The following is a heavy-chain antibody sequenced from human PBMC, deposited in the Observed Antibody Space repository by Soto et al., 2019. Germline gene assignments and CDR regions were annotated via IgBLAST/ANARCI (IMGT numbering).Heavy chain of an antibody. CDR1: GFTFSSYA. V-gene: IGHV3-30*18. Sequence: QVQLVESGGGVVQPGRSLRLSCAASGFTFSSYAMHWVRQAPGKGLEWVAVISYDGSDKYYADSVRGRFTISRDKSKNTLNLQMNSLRADDTPVYYCAKALGELSPESYDYWGQGTLITVSS. CDR2: ISYDGSDK. CDR3: AKALGELSPESYDY. J-gene: IGHJ4*02. D-gene: IGHD3-16*02.